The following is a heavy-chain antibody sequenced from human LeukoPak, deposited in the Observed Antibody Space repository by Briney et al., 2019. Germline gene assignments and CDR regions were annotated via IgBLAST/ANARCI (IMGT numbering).Heavy chain of an antibody. V-gene: IGHV1-3*04. CDR1: GYTFISYA. CDR2: INTDYGNT. J-gene: IGHJ4*02. D-gene: IGHD5-12*01. CDR3: ARGGGYAVTY. Sequence: ASVKVSCKASGYTFISYAIHWVRQAPGQRPEWMGWINTDYGNTKFSQKFQDRVTMTRDTSATTAYLELSSLRSEDTAVYYCARGGGYAVTYWGQGTQVIVSS.